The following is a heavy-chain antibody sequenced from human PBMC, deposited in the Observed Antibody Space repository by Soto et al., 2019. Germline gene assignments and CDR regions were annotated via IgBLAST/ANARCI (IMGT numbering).Heavy chain of an antibody. J-gene: IGHJ4*02. CDR1: GGSFSGYY. Sequence: PSETLSLTCAVYGGSFSGYYWSWIRQPPGKGLEWIGEINHSGSTNYNPSLKGRVTISVDTSKNQFSLKLSSVTAADTAVYYCASGHAGPTFDYWGQGTLVTVSS. V-gene: IGHV4-34*01. D-gene: IGHD6-13*01. CDR2: INHSGST. CDR3: ASGHAGPTFDY.